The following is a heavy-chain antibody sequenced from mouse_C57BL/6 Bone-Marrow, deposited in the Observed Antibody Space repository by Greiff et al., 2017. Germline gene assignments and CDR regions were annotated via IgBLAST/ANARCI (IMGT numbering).Heavy chain of an antibody. D-gene: IGHD2-1*01. CDR2: IDPSDSYT. CDR1: GYTFTSYW. V-gene: IGHV1-59*01. J-gene: IGHJ2*01. Sequence: QVQLQQPGAELVRPGTSVKLSCKASGYTFTSYWMHWVKQRPGQGLEWIGVIDPSDSYTNYNQKFKGKATLTVDTSSSTAYMQLSSLTSEDSAVYYCARSDGNYGGNYFDYWGQGTTLTVSS. CDR3: ARSDGNYGGNYFDY.